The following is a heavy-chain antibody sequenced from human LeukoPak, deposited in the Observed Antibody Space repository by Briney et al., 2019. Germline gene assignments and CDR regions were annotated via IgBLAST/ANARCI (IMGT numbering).Heavy chain of an antibody. J-gene: IGHJ5*02. CDR1: GGSISSRSYY. CDR2: IYYSGST. V-gene: IGHV4-61*01. D-gene: IGHD5-24*01. CDR3: ARARDGHINNWFDP. Sequence: SETLSLTCTVSGGSISSRSYYWGWIRQPPGKGLEWIGYIYYSGSTNYNPSLKSRVTISVETSKNQFSLKMSSVTAADTAVYYCARARDGHINNWFDPWGQGTLVTVSS.